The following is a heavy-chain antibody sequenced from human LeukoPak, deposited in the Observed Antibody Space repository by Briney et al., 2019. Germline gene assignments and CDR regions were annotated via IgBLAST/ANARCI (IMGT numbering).Heavy chain of an antibody. V-gene: IGHV3-30*02. CDR3: SGIAVAGIY. CDR2: IRYDESNK. D-gene: IGHD6-19*01. CDR1: GFIFSDYY. J-gene: IGHJ4*02. Sequence: PGGSLRLSCAASGFIFSDYYMSWIRQAPGKGLEWVAFIRYDESNKYYADSVKGRFTISRDNSKNTLYLQMNSLRTEDTAVYYCSGIAVAGIYWGQGTLVTVSS.